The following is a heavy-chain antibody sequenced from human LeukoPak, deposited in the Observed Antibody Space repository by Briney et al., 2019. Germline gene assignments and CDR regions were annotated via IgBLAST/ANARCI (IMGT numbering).Heavy chain of an antibody. V-gene: IGHV1-69*05. Sequence: GASVKVSCKASGGTFSSYAISWVRQAPGQGLEWMGGIIPIFGTANYAQKFQGRVTITTDESTSTTYMELSSLTSEDTAVYYCARDRLAARDNWFDPWGQGTLVTVSS. D-gene: IGHD6-6*01. CDR1: GGTFSSYA. CDR2: IIPIFGTA. CDR3: ARDRLAARDNWFDP. J-gene: IGHJ5*02.